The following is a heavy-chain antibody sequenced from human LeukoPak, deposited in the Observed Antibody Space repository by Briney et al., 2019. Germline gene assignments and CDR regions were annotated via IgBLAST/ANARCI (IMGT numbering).Heavy chain of an antibody. CDR2: MNPNSGNT. CDR3: ASSSTSPPGYNWFDP. V-gene: IGHV1-8*01. Sequence: GASVKVSCKAPGYTFTSYDINWVRQATGQGLEWMGWMNPNSGNTGYAQKFQGRVTMTRNTSISTGYMELSSLRSEDTAVYYCASSSTSPPGYNWFDPWGQGTLVTVSS. J-gene: IGHJ5*02. CDR1: GYTFTSYD. D-gene: IGHD2-2*01.